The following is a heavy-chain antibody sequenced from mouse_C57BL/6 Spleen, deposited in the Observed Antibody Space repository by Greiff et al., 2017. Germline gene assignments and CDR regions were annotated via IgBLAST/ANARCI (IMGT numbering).Heavy chain of an antibody. CDR1: GYTFTDYE. V-gene: IGHV1-15*01. CDR2: IDPETGGT. Sequence: QVQLQQSGAELVRPGASVTLSCKASGYTFTDYEMHWVKQTPVHGLEWIGAIDPETGGTAYNQKFTGKAILTADKSSSTAYMELRSLTSEDSAVYYCTRRGLSLRGYFDYWGQGTTLTVSS. J-gene: IGHJ2*01. D-gene: IGHD2-12*01. CDR3: TRRGLSLRGYFDY.